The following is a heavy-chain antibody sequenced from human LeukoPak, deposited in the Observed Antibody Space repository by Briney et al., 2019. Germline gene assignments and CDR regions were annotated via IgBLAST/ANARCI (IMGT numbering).Heavy chain of an antibody. CDR1: GFIFSSYW. J-gene: IGHJ4*02. V-gene: IGHV3-74*01. Sequence: GGSLRLSCAASGFIFSSYWMHWVRQTPGEGPLWLSRINGDGTSTVYAHSVQGRFIISRENAKNPLYLKMHSLRLEDTAVYYCTRQGHTPSDYWGRGTVVTVSS. CDR3: TRQGHTPSDY. CDR2: INGDGTST. D-gene: IGHD2-2*01.